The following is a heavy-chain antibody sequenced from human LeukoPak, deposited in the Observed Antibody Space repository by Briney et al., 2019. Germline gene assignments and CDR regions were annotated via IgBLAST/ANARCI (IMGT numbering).Heavy chain of an antibody. J-gene: IGHJ6*03. Sequence: ASVKVSCKASGYTFTSYGISWVRHAPGQGLEWMGWSSAYNGNTNYAQKLQGRVTMTTDTSTSTTYMYPRSLRSDTTAVHSGDKVRGEVLRYFNWLSLDYYYYYMDVWGKGTTVTISS. V-gene: IGHV1-18*01. CDR1: GYTFTSYG. CDR2: SSAYNGNT. CDR3: DKVRGEVLRYFNWLSLDYYYYYMDV. D-gene: IGHD3-9*01.